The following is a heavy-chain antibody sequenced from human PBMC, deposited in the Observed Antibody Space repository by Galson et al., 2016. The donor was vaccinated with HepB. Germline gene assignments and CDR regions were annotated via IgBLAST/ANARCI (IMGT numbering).Heavy chain of an antibody. CDR2: ISYDGRNK. CDR1: GFTFSSYG. J-gene: IGHJ5*02. CDR3: AKNGGQGYCRRGSCYFLALDP. Sequence: SLRLSCAASGFTFSSYGMHWVRQAPGKGLEWVAFISYDGRNKYYADSVKGRFTISRDNSKNTLHLQMNSLTTEDTAVYHCAKNGGQGYCRRGSCYFLALDPWGQGTLVTVSS. D-gene: IGHD2-15*01. V-gene: IGHV3-30*18.